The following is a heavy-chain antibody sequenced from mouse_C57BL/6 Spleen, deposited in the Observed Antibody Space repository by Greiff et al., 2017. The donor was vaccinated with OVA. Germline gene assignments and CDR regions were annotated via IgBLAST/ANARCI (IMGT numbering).Heavy chain of an antibody. J-gene: IGHJ2*01. CDR3: AREGARGSTFDY. CDR2: IYPNNGGN. CDR1: GYTFTDYY. V-gene: IGHV1-34*01. D-gene: IGHD3-1*01. Sequence: EVQRVESGPELVKPGASVKMSCKASGYTFTDYYMHWVKQSHGKSLEWIGYIYPNNGGNGYNQKFKGKATLTVDKSSSTAYMELRSLTSEDSAVYYCAREGARGSTFDYWGQGTTLTVSS.